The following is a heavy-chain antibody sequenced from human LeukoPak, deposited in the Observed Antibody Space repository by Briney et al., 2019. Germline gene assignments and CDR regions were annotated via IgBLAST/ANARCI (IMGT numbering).Heavy chain of an antibody. CDR2: ISDFVDNT. CDR3: AKGGDFWSGYHHY. CDR1: GFSFGSYP. V-gene: IGHV3-23*01. J-gene: IGHJ4*02. D-gene: IGHD3-3*01. Sequence: GGSLRLSCAGSGFSFGSYPMSWVRQAPGKGLEWVSSISDFVDNTYYADSMKGRFTISRDNSKNTLYLQMNSLRAEDTAVYYCAKGGDFWSGYHHYWGQGTLVTVSS.